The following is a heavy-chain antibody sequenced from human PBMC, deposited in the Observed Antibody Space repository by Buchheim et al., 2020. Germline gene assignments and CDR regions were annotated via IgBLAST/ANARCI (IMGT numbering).Heavy chain of an antibody. CDR1: GGSISSSSYY. V-gene: IGHV4-39*01. CDR2: IYYSGST. Sequence: QLQLQESGPGLVKPSETLSLTCTVSGGSISSSSYYWGWIRQPPGKGLEWIGRIYYSGSTYYNPSLKSRVTIYVDTSKNQFSLKLSSVTAADTAVYYCARRSYDILTGFGPFDYWGQGTL. CDR3: ARRSYDILTGFGPFDY. D-gene: IGHD3-9*01. J-gene: IGHJ4*02.